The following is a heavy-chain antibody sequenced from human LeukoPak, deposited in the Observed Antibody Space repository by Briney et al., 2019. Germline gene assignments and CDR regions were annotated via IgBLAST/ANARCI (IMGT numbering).Heavy chain of an antibody. Sequence: SVKVSCKASGGTFSSYAISWVRQAPGQGLEWMGGIIPIFGTANYAQKFQGRVTITTDESTSTAYMELSSLRSEDTAVYYCARGDGGYGGNSPIDYWGQGTLVTVSS. CDR3: ARGDGGYGGNSPIDY. D-gene: IGHD4-23*01. CDR1: GGTFSSYA. CDR2: IIPIFGTA. V-gene: IGHV1-69*05. J-gene: IGHJ4*02.